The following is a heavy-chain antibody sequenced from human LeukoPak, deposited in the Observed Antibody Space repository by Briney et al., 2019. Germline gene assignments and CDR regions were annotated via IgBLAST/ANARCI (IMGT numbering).Heavy chain of an antibody. CDR1: GFTFSSYE. V-gene: IGHV3-48*03. CDR2: ISSSGSTI. Sequence: GGSLRLSCAASGFTFSSYEMNWVRQAPGKGLEWVSYISSSGSTIYYADSVKGRFTISRDNAKNSLYLQMNSLRAEDTAVYYCASEDSSSFGEDYWGQGTLVTVSS. J-gene: IGHJ4*02. D-gene: IGHD6-13*01. CDR3: ASEDSSSFGEDY.